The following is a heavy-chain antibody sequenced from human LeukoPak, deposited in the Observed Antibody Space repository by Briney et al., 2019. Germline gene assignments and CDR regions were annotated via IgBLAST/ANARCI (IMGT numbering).Heavy chain of an antibody. CDR1: GSTFSSYG. CDR3: ARSPPASPFDY. J-gene: IGHJ4*02. D-gene: IGHD2-2*01. V-gene: IGHV3-30*03. CDR2: ISSDGNNK. Sequence: PGTSLRLSCAASGSTFSSYGMHWVRQAPGKGLEWVALISSDGNNKYYADSVKGRFTISRDISKNTLYLQMNNLRAEDTAFYYCARSPPASPFDYWGQGTLVTVSS.